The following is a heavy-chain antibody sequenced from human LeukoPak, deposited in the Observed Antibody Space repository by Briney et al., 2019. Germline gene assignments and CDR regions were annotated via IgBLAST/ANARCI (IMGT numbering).Heavy chain of an antibody. J-gene: IGHJ4*02. CDR1: GFTLGSYA. CDR2: ISSSSSTI. D-gene: IGHD6-25*01. Sequence: GGSLRLSCAASGFTLGSYAMNWVRQAPGKGLEWISYISSSSSTIYYADSVKGRFIVSRDNVNNSLYLQMNTLRAEDTAVYYCASTNSSAYDYWGQGTLVTVSS. CDR3: ASTNSSAYDY. V-gene: IGHV3-48*01.